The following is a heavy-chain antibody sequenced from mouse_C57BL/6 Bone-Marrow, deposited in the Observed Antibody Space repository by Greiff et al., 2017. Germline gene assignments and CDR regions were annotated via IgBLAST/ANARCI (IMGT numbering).Heavy chain of an antibody. D-gene: IGHD2-3*01. V-gene: IGHV1-82*01. CDR1: GYAFSSSW. CDR2: IYPGDGDT. Sequence: QVQLQQSGPELVKPGASVKISCKASGYAFSSSWMNWVKQRPGKGLEWIGRIYPGDGDTNYNGKFKGKATLTADKTSSTAYMQLSSLTSEDSEVYFCARDDYYSFGYWGQGTTLTVSS. J-gene: IGHJ2*01. CDR3: ARDDYYSFGY.